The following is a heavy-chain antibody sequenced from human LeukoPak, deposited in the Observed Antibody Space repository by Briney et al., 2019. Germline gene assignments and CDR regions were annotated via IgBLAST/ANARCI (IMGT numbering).Heavy chain of an antibody. D-gene: IGHD3-22*01. CDR1: GFTFSDYY. J-gene: IGHJ4*02. CDR2: IKSKTDGGTT. Sequence: PGGSLRLSCAASGFTFSDYYMSWIRQAPGKGLEWVGRIKSKTDGGTTDYAAPVKGRFTISRDDSKNTLYLQMNSLKTEDTAVYYCTTIDLGYDSSGRFDYWGQGTLVTVSS. CDR3: TTIDLGYDSSGRFDY. V-gene: IGHV3-15*01.